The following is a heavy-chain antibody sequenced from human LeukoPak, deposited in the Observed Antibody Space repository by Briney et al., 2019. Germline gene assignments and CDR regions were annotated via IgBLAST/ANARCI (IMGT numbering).Heavy chain of an antibody. V-gene: IGHV1-46*01. D-gene: IGHD3-9*01. CDR1: GYTFTSYY. CDR3: ARSRHYDILTGYFSYNWFDP. Sequence: ASVKVSCKASGYTFTSYYMHWVRQAPGHGLWWMGIINPSGGSTSYAQKFQGRVTITRDTSISTAYVELSSLRSEDTAVYYCARSRHYDILTGYFSYNWFDPWGQGTLVTVSS. CDR2: INPSGGST. J-gene: IGHJ5*02.